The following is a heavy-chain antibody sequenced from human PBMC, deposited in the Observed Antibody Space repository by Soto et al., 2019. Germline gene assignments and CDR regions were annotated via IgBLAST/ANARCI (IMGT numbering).Heavy chain of an antibody. V-gene: IGHV1-46*03. Sequence: QVQLVQSGAEVKKPGASVKVSCKASGYTFTSYYMHWVRQAPGQGLEWMGIINPSGGSTSYAQKFQGRVTMTRDTSTSTVYMEVSSLRSEDTAVYYCARDDVVGDYYYYYMDVWGKGTTVTVSS. CDR3: ARDDVVGDYYYYYMDV. CDR2: INPSGGST. J-gene: IGHJ6*03. CDR1: GYTFTSYY. D-gene: IGHD2-2*01.